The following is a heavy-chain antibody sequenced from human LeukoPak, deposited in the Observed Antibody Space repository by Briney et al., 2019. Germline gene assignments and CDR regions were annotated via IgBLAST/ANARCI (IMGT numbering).Heavy chain of an antibody. Sequence: SETLSLTCAVSGGSFSGYYWSWIRQPPGKGLEWIGEVNHSGSTNYNPSLKSRVTISVDTSKNQFSLKLSSVTAADTAVYYCARVPVGATRIGFDYWGQGTLVTVSS. CDR3: ARVPVGATRIGFDY. CDR1: GGSFSGYY. V-gene: IGHV4-34*01. D-gene: IGHD1-26*01. CDR2: VNHSGST. J-gene: IGHJ4*02.